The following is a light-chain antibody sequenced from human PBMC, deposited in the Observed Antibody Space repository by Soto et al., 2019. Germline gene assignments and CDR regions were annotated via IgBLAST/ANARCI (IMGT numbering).Light chain of an antibody. CDR3: SSYTPNSAPYV. CDR1: SSDVGGYDF. CDR2: DDI. V-gene: IGLV2-14*01. J-gene: IGLJ1*01. Sequence: QSALTQPASVSGSPGQSITISCTGTSSDVGGYDFVSWHQQHPGTAPKLIIHDDIDRPSGPSSRFSGSKSGNTSSLTISRLQAEDDADYYCSSYTPNSAPYVFGTGTKLTVL.